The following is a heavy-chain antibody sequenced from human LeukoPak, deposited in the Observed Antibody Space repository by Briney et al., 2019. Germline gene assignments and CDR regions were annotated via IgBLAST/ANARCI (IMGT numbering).Heavy chain of an antibody. Sequence: ASVKVSCKASGYTFTNYDINWVRQATGQGLEWMGWMNPNSGNTNYAQKFQGRVTMTRNTSISTAYMELSSLKSEDTAVYYCARNGQQVRYFQHWGQGTLVTVSS. CDR3: ARNGQQVRYFQH. D-gene: IGHD6-13*01. V-gene: IGHV1-8*01. J-gene: IGHJ1*01. CDR2: MNPNSGNT. CDR1: GYTFTNYD.